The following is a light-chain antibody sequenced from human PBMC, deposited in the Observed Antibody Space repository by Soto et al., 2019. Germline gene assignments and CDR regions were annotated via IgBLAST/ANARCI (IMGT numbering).Light chain of an antibody. V-gene: IGKV1-5*01. CDR3: QQYNSYSPLT. CDR2: DAS. J-gene: IGKJ4*01. Sequence: DIQMTQSPSTVSAYVGDSVTITCRASQSITTWLAWYQQKPGKAPKLLIYDASSLESGVPSRFSGSGSGTEFTLTISSLQPDDFATYYCQQYNSYSPLTFGGGTKVDIK. CDR1: QSITTW.